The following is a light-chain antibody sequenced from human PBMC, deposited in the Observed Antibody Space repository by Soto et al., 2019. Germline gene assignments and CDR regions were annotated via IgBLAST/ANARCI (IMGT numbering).Light chain of an antibody. CDR1: QRVSSW. J-gene: IGKJ2*01. CDR2: DAS. CDR3: QQYNTYSYT. V-gene: IGKV1-5*01. Sequence: DIQMTQSPSTLSASVGDRVTITCRVSQRVSSWLAWYQQKPGKAPKLLIYDASRLESGVPSRFSGSGSGTEFTLTINSLQPDDFATYYCQQYNTYSYTFGQGTKVDIK.